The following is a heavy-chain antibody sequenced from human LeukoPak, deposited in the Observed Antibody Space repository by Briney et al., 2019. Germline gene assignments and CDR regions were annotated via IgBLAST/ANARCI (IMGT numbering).Heavy chain of an antibody. CDR2: ISAYNGNT. Sequence: ASVKVSCKASGYTFTSYGISWVRQAPRQGLEWMGCISAYNGNTNYAQKLQGRVTMTTDTSTSTAYMELRSLRSDDTAVYYCARGFCSSTSCYLPTDYWGQGTLVTVSS. CDR1: GYTFTSYG. CDR3: ARGFCSSTSCYLPTDY. V-gene: IGHV1-18*01. D-gene: IGHD2-2*01. J-gene: IGHJ4*02.